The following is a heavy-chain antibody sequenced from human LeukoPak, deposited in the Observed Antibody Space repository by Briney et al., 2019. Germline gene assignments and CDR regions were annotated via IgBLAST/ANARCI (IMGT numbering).Heavy chain of an antibody. CDR3: AKGEYDYGDAFDI. D-gene: IGHD4-17*01. Sequence: SETLSLTCAVYGGSFSGYYWSWIRQPPGKGLEWIGEINHSGSTNYNPSLKSRVTISVDTSKNQFSLKLSSVTAADTAVYYCAKGEYDYGDAFDIWGQGTMVTVSS. CDR2: INHSGST. J-gene: IGHJ3*02. V-gene: IGHV4-34*01. CDR1: GGSFSGYY.